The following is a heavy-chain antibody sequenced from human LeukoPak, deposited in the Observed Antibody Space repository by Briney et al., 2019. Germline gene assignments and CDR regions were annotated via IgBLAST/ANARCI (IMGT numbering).Heavy chain of an antibody. CDR1: GFTFSSYW. J-gene: IGHJ4*02. V-gene: IGHV3-7*03. Sequence: PGGSLRLSCAASGFTFSSYWMSWVRQAPAKGLEWVANIKQDGSEKYYVDSVKGRFTISRDNAKNSLYLQVNGLRAEDTAVYYCARQLERYLGNFDYWGQGTLVTVSS. D-gene: IGHD1-1*01. CDR3: ARQLERYLGNFDY. CDR2: IKQDGSEK.